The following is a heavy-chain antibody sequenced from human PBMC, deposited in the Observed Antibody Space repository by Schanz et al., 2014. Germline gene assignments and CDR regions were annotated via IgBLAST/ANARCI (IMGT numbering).Heavy chain of an antibody. Sequence: QVQLVESGGGVVQPGRSLRLSCAASGFTFSSYGMHWVRQAPGKGLEWVAVIWYDGSNKYYADSVKGRFTISRDNSKNTLFLQVSSLRVDDMAVYYCGRAGTGRTGWYFGLWGRGTLVTVYS. CDR1: GFTFSSYG. V-gene: IGHV3-33*01. CDR2: IWYDGSNK. D-gene: IGHD3-10*01. J-gene: IGHJ2*01. CDR3: GRAGTGRTGWYFGL.